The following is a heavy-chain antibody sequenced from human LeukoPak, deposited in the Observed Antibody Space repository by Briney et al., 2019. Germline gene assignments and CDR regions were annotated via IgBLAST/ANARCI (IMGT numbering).Heavy chain of an antibody. V-gene: IGHV3-23*01. J-gene: IGHJ4*02. CDR1: GFTFRNYA. CDR2: ISGSGDET. D-gene: IGHD1-26*01. CDR3: ARDGDVLGVSGSYFDY. Sequence: GGSLRLSCAASGFTFRNYAMTWVRQAPGKGLEWVSAISGSGDETNYADSVKGRLIISRDNAKNSLSLQMHSLRAEDTAVYYCARDGDVLGVSGSYFDYWGQGTLVTVSS.